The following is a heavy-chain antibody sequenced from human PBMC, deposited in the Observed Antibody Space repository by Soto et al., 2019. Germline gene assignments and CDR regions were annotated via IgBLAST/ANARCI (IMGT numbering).Heavy chain of an antibody. CDR3: ARDDYDTSGYWGYHFDS. CDR2: INAGNGNT. J-gene: IGHJ4*02. D-gene: IGHD3-22*01. CDR1: GYIFTSYA. Sequence: GASVKVSCKASGYIFTSYAMHWVRQAPGQRLEWMGWINAGNGNTKYSQKFQGRVTITRDTSASTAYMELSSLRSEDTAVCYCARDDYDTSGYWGYHFDSWGQGTQVTVSS. V-gene: IGHV1-3*01.